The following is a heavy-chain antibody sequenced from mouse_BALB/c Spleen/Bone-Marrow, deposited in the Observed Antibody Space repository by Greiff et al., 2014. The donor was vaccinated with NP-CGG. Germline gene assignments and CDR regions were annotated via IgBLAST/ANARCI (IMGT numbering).Heavy chain of an antibody. D-gene: IGHD2-4*01. CDR3: ARWGITSYYFDY. CDR1: GYAFGSSW. J-gene: IGHJ2*01. Sequence: VQLQQSGPELMKPGASVKISCKASGYAFGSSWMNWVKQRPGQGLEWIGRIYPGDGDTNYNGKFKGKATLTADKSSSTAYMQLSSLTSVDSAVYFCARWGITSYYFDYWGQGTTLTVSS. CDR2: IYPGDGDT. V-gene: IGHV1-82*01.